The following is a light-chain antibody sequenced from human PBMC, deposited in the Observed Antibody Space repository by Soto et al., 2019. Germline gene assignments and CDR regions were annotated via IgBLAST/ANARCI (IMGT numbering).Light chain of an antibody. CDR2: AAS. V-gene: IGKV1-27*01. Sequence: DIQMTQSPSSLSASIGDRVTITCRASQAISNYLAWYQQKPGKAPRVLIYAASSLQSGAPSRFSGSGSGTDFALTINNLQPEDVATYYCQKYNRAPRTFGQGTEVEIK. CDR1: QAISNY. CDR3: QKYNRAPRT. J-gene: IGKJ1*01.